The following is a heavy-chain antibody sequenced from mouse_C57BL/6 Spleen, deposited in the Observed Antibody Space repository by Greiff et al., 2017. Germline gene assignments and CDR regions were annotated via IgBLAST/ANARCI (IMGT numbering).Heavy chain of an antibody. CDR2: ISYDGSN. CDR1: GYSITSGYY. J-gene: IGHJ2*01. D-gene: IGHD4-1*01. V-gene: IGHV3-6*01. Sequence: EVQLQQSGPGLVKPSQSLSLTCSVTGYSITSGYYWNWIRQFPGNKLEWMGYISYDGSNNYNPSLKNRISITRDTSKNQFFLKLNSVTTEDTATYYCARELGYFDYWGQGTTLTVSS. CDR3: ARELGYFDY.